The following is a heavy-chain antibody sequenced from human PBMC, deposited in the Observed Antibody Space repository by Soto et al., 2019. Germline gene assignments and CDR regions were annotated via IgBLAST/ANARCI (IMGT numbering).Heavy chain of an antibody. J-gene: IGHJ3*02. Sequence: QVQLQESGPGLVKPSETLSLTCTVSGGSISSYYWSWIRQPPGKGLEWIGYIYYSGSTNYNPSLKSRVTISVDTSKNQSSLKLSSVTAAATAVYFCARGLQQLVNLDAFEIWGQGTMVTVSS. CDR1: GGSISSYY. V-gene: IGHV4-59*01. D-gene: IGHD6-13*01. CDR2: IYYSGST. CDR3: ARGLQQLVNLDAFEI.